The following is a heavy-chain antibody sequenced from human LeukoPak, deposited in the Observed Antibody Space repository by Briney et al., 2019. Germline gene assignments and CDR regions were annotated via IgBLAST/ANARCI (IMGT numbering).Heavy chain of an antibody. Sequence: GGSLRLSCAASGFTFSSYEMYWVRQALGKGLEWVSYISGSGRTIYYAESVKGRFTISRDNAKNSMYLQMNSLRAEDTAVYYCERVGRIAARSNFDYWGPGTLVTVSS. CDR1: GFTFSSYE. CDR2: ISGSGRTI. CDR3: ERVGRIAARSNFDY. D-gene: IGHD6-6*01. J-gene: IGHJ4*02. V-gene: IGHV3-48*03.